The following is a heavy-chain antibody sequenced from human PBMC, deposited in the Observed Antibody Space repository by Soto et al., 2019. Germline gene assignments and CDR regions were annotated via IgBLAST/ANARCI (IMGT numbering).Heavy chain of an antibody. D-gene: IGHD2-2*01. CDR3: APATMAFDY. CDR1: GYTFTAYN. Sequence: ASVKVSCKASGYTFTAYNMHWVRQAPGQGLEWMGWINPDSGGTEYAQKFQGRVTMTTDTSISTAYMELSRLTSEDTAVYYCAPATMAFDYWGQGALVTVSS. CDR2: INPDSGGT. J-gene: IGHJ4*02. V-gene: IGHV1-2*02.